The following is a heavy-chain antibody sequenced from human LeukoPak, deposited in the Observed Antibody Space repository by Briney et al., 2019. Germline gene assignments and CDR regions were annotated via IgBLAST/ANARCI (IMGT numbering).Heavy chain of an antibody. CDR3: ASLDIYVSSGHYH. CDR1: GYSFSNHW. V-gene: IGHV5-51*01. Sequence: GESLKISCQGSGYSFSNHWIGWVRQMPGKGLEWMGIIYPGDSDTRYSPSFQGQITLSVDKSISTAYLQWSSLKASDTAMYYCASLDIYVSSGHYHWGQGTPVTVPS. J-gene: IGHJ5*02. D-gene: IGHD3-22*01. CDR2: IYPGDSDT.